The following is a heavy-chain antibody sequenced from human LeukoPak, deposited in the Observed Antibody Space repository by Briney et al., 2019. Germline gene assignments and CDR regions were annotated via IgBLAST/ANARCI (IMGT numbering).Heavy chain of an antibody. V-gene: IGHV5-51*01. CDR1: GYSFTSYW. D-gene: IGHD1-14*01. CDR2: IYPGDSDT. CDR3: ARRIDRYYFDY. Sequence: GGSLKISCKGSGYSFTSYWIGWVRQMPGKGLEWMGIIYPGDSDTRYSPSFQGQVTISADKSISTAYLQWSSLKASDTATYYCARRIDRYYFDYWGQGTLVTVSS. J-gene: IGHJ4*02.